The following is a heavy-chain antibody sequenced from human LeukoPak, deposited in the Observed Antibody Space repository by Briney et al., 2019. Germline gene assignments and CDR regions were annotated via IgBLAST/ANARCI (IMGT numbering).Heavy chain of an antibody. CDR1: GFTFSGYL. J-gene: IGHJ4*02. V-gene: IGHV3-11*06. D-gene: IGHD5-12*01. CDR3: ARSGYSGYDPDY. Sequence: PGGSLRLSCAASGFTFSGYLMNWIRQAPGKGLEWVSYISPGSDYTNYADSVKGRSTISRDNAKNSLYLQMNSLRAEDTAVYFCARSGYSGYDPDYWGQGTLVTVSS. CDR2: ISPGSDYT.